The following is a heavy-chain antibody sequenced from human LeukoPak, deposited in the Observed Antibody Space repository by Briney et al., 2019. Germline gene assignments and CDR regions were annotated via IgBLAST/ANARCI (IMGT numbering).Heavy chain of an antibody. V-gene: IGHV4-39*07. J-gene: IGHJ4*02. CDR1: GGSISSSSYY. Sequence: SETLSLTCTVSGGSISSSSYYWGWIRQPPGKGLEWIVSIYYSGSTYYNPSLKSRVTISVDTSKNQFSLKLSSVTAADTAVYYCARETEGVVPAAIVDYWGQGTLVTVSS. CDR3: ARETEGVVPAAIVDY. CDR2: IYYSGST. D-gene: IGHD2-2*01.